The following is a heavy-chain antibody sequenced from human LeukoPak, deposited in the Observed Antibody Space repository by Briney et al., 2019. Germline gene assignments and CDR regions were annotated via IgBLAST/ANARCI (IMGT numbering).Heavy chain of an antibody. D-gene: IGHD3-10*01. V-gene: IGHV3-30*04. CDR1: GFTFSSYA. CDR3: TRKSGGSQRKMDDWFDP. Sequence: GGSLRLSCAASGFTFSSYAMHWVRQAPNKGLEYVAVISNDGTYKYYGASVKGRFTISRDNSKNTLYLQMDSLRSEDTAVYSCTRKSGGSQRKMDDWFDPWGQGTLVIVSS. J-gene: IGHJ5*02. CDR2: ISNDGTYK.